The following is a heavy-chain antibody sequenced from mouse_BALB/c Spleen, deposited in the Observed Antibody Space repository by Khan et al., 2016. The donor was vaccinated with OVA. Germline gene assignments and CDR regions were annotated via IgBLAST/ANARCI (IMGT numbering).Heavy chain of an antibody. CDR2: ITYSGST. CDR1: GYSITSDYA. CDR3: ARYYCRSYLFCDH. Sequence: EVQLVESGPGLVKPSQSLSLTCTVTGYSITSDYAWNWIRQFPGNKLEWMAYITYSGSTGYNPSLKSRISITRDTSKNQFFLQLNSVNTADTATYCCARYYCRSYLFCDHWGQGTTLTGSS. V-gene: IGHV3-2*02. J-gene: IGHJ2*01. D-gene: IGHD1-1*01.